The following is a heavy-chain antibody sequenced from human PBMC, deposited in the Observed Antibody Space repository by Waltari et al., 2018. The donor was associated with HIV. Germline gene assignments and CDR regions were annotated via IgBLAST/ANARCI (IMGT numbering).Heavy chain of an antibody. D-gene: IGHD4-4*01. V-gene: IGHV3-23*01. Sequence: EVQLLESGGGLVQPVGSLRLSCVGSGFTFRNYGMTLVRQAPGKGLEWFAGVGGSGGSTNNADAVKGRFTISRDNSNNTSYLQMNSLRAEDTAVYYCAIQYNPRNNYYYGMDVWGQGTTVTVSS. CDR2: VGGSGGST. J-gene: IGHJ6*02. CDR3: AIQYNPRNNYYYGMDV. CDR1: GFTFRNYG.